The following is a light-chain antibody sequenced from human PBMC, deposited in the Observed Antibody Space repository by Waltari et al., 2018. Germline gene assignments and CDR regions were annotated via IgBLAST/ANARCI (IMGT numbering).Light chain of an antibody. CDR3: AAWDDSLSGPT. CDR1: SSNIGSNY. Sequence: QSVLTQPPSASGTPGQRVTISCSGSSSNIGSNYVYWYQQLPGTAPKLLIDRNNQRPSGVPDRFSGSKSGTSASLAISGLRSEDEADYYCAAWDDSLSGPTFGGGTKLTVL. V-gene: IGLV1-47*01. J-gene: IGLJ3*02. CDR2: RNN.